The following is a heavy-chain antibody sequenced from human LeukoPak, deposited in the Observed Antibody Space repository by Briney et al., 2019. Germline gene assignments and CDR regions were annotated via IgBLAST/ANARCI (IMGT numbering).Heavy chain of an antibody. Sequence: ASVNVSCKASGYTFTGYYMHWVRQAPGQGLEWMGWINPNSGGTNYAQKFQGRVTMTRDTSISTAYMELSRLRSDDTAVYYCARDQPNIFNCSSTSCYAYYYYGMDVWGQGTTVTVSS. D-gene: IGHD2-2*01. CDR1: GYTFTGYY. J-gene: IGHJ6*02. CDR3: ARDQPNIFNCSSTSCYAYYYYGMDV. CDR2: INPNSGGT. V-gene: IGHV1-2*02.